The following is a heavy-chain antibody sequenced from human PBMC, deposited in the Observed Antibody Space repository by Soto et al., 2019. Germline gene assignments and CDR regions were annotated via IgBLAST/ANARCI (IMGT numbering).Heavy chain of an antibody. V-gene: IGHV3-30*18. J-gene: IGHJ4*02. CDR2: ISYDGSNK. Sequence: QVQLVESGGGVVQPGRSLRLSCAASGFTFSSYGMHWVRQAPGKGLEWVAVISYDGSNKYYADSVKGRFTISRDNSKNTLYLQMNSLRAEDTPVYYGAKDELGGLGELCHYWGQGTLVTVSS. CDR3: AKDELGGLGELCHY. CDR1: GFTFSSYG. D-gene: IGHD3-16*01.